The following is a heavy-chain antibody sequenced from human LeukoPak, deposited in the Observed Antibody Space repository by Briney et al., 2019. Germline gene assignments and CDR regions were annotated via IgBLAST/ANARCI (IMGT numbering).Heavy chain of an antibody. J-gene: IGHJ1*01. CDR2: ISTDWTTT. D-gene: IGHD2/OR15-2a*01. CDR3: LVIIIGGSSQQ. CDR1: GFTFSSFW. V-gene: IGHV3-74*01. Sequence: GGSLRLSCAASGFTFSSFWMHWVRQAPGKGLVWVSRISTDWTTTTYADSVKGRFTTSRDDAKNTVYLQMNSLRVEDTAVYYCLVIIIGGSSQQWGPGTLVTVSS.